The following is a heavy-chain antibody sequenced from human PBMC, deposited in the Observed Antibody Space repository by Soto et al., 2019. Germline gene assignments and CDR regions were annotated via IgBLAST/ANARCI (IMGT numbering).Heavy chain of an antibody. CDR3: ARDRGYDSVFYYYYGLDV. CDR1: GGTFSSYA. Sequence: SVKVSCKASGGTFSSYAISWVRQAPGQGLEWMGRIIPIFGTSNYAQKFQNRVTITADKSTSTAYMELSSLRSEDTAVYYCARDRGYDSVFYYYYGLDVWGPGTTVTVSS. J-gene: IGHJ6*02. CDR2: IIPIFGTS. V-gene: IGHV1-69*06. D-gene: IGHD5-12*01.